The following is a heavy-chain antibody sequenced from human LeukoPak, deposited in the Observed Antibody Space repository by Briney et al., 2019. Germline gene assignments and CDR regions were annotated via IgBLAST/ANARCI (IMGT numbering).Heavy chain of an antibody. V-gene: IGHV4-39*07. J-gene: IGHJ4*02. Sequence: SETLSLTCTVSGDSISSSPYYWGWVRQPPGKGLEWIGSIYYIGSTHYNPSLKRRVTISVDTSKNQFSLKLRSVTAADTAVYYCARLYGNYQNYFDYWGQGTLVTVSS. CDR1: GDSISSSPYY. CDR2: IYYIGST. CDR3: ARLYGNYQNYFDY. D-gene: IGHD1-7*01.